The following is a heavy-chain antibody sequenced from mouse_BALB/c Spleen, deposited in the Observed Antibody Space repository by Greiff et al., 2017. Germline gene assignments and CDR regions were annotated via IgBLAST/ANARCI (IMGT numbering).Heavy chain of an antibody. Sequence: QVQLKQSGAELVKPGASVKLSCKASGYTFTSYYMYWVKQRPGQGLEWIGEINPSNGGTNFNEKFKSKATLTVDKSSSTAYMQLSSLTSEDSAVYYCTREGGTTVAAYWGQGTLVTVSA. CDR1: GYTFTSYY. CDR3: TREGGTTVAAY. V-gene: IGHV1S81*02. CDR2: INPSNGGT. J-gene: IGHJ3*01. D-gene: IGHD1-1*01.